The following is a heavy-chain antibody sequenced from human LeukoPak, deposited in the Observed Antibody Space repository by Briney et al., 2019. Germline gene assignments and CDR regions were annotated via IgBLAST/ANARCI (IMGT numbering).Heavy chain of an antibody. J-gene: IGHJ3*02. CDR3: ARNLWFGESTDAFNI. D-gene: IGHD3-10*01. CDR2: IIPIFGTA. Sequence: ASVEVSCKASGGTFSSYAISWVRQAPGQGLEWMGGIIPIFGTANYAQKFQGRVTITADKSTSTAYMELSRLRSDDTAMYYCARNLWFGESTDAFNIWGQGTMVTVSS. CDR1: GGTFSSYA. V-gene: IGHV1-69*06.